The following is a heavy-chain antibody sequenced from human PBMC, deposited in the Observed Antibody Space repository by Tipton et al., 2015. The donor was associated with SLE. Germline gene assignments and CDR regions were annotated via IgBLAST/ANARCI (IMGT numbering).Heavy chain of an antibody. Sequence: GSLRLSCAASGFTFSNYDMNWVRQAPGRGLEWISFITSSSSLLYSADSVKGRFTISRDNAKNSLFLQMNSLRGEDTAVYYCAREGSGNYFYYMDVWGKGTMITVSS. J-gene: IGHJ6*03. CDR3: AREGSGNYFYYMDV. CDR2: ITSSSSLL. CDR1: GFTFSNYD. V-gene: IGHV3-48*03. D-gene: IGHD3-10*01.